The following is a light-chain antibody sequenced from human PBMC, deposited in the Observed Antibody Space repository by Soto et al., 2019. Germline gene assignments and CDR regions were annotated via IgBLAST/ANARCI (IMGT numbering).Light chain of an antibody. Sequence: QSVLTQPASVSGSPGQSITISCTGTSSDVGAYNYVSWYQHHPGKAPKLMISDVSKRPSGVSNRFSGSKSGNTASLTISGLQAEDEADYYCCSFAVGSTLVFGGGTKLTVL. J-gene: IGLJ2*01. V-gene: IGLV2-23*02. CDR2: DVS. CDR1: SSDVGAYNY. CDR3: CSFAVGSTLV.